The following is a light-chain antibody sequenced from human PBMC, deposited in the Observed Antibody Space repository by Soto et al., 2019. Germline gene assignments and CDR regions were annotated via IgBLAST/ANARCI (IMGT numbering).Light chain of an antibody. Sequence: QSVLTQPPSLSGAPGQRFTISCTGSSSNIGAGYDVHWYQQLPGTAPNLLIYGNSNRPSGVPDRFSGSKSGTSASLAITGLQAEDEADYYCQSYDRVSGSVFGGGTKLTVL. V-gene: IGLV1-40*01. CDR1: SSNIGAGYD. CDR2: GNS. J-gene: IGLJ2*01. CDR3: QSYDRVSGSV.